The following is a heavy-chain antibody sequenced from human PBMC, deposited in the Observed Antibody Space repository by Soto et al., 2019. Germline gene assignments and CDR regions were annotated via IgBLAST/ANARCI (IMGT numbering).Heavy chain of an antibody. J-gene: IGHJ4*02. V-gene: IGHV3-21*01. Sequence: GGSLRLSCAASGFTFSSYSMNWVRQAPGKGLEWVSSISSSSSYIYYADSVKGRFTISRDNAKNSLYLQMNSLRAEDTAVYYCARDYYDILTGYHIYYFDDWGQGTLVTVDS. CDR3: ARDYYDILTGYHIYYFDD. CDR1: GFTFSSYS. D-gene: IGHD3-9*01. CDR2: ISSSSSYI.